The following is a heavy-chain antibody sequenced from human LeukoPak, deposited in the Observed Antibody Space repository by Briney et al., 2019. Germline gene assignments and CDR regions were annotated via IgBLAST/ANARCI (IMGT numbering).Heavy chain of an antibody. CDR3: ARAMRNTVDV. J-gene: IGHJ6*02. CDR1: GGSISSYY. CDR2: IYTSGSA. D-gene: IGHD2-8*02. Sequence: SETLSLTCTVSGGSISSYYWSWIRQPPGKGLEWIGLIYTSGSANYNPSLKSRVTMSVDTSKNQFSLRLSSVTAADTAVYYCARAMRNTVDVWGQGTTVIVSS. V-gene: IGHV4-4*07.